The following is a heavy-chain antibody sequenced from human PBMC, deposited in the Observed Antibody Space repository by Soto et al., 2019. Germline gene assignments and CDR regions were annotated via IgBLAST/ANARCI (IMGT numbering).Heavy chain of an antibody. CDR2: INAGNGNT. J-gene: IGHJ3*02. V-gene: IGHV1-3*01. D-gene: IGHD6-6*01. CDR1: GDTFTSYA. Sequence: ASVKVSCKASGDTFTSYAMHWVRQAPGQRLEWMGWINAGNGNTKYSQKFQGRVTITRDTSASTAYMELSSLRSEDTAVYYCARGSSSRAFDIWGQGTMVTVSS. CDR3: ARGSSSRAFDI.